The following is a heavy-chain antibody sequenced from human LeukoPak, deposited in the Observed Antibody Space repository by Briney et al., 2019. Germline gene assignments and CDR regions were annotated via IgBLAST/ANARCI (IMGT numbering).Heavy chain of an antibody. CDR1: GFTFSSYA. J-gene: IGHJ6*03. V-gene: IGHV3-30*04. D-gene: IGHD5-24*01. Sequence: GGSLRLSCAASGFTFSSYAMHWVRQAPGKGLEWVAVISYDGGNKYYADSVKGRFTISRDNSKNTLYLQMNSLRAEDTAVYYCARSGVQMATYYYYYMDVWGKGTTVTVSS. CDR2: ISYDGGNK. CDR3: ARSGVQMATYYYYYMDV.